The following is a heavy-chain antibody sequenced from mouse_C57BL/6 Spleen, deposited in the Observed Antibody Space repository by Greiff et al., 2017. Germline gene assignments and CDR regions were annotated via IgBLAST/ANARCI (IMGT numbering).Heavy chain of an antibody. J-gene: IGHJ2*01. Sequence: EVQLQQSGPELVKPGASVKISCKASGYSFTGYYMHWVKQSHGNILDWIGYIYPYNGVSSYNQKFKGKATLTVDKSSSTAYMELRSLTSEDSAVYYCARGFYYGSSYEDYFDYWGQGTTLTVSS. CDR3: ARGFYYGSSYEDYFDY. D-gene: IGHD1-1*01. V-gene: IGHV1-31*01. CDR2: IYPYNGVS. CDR1: GYSFTGYY.